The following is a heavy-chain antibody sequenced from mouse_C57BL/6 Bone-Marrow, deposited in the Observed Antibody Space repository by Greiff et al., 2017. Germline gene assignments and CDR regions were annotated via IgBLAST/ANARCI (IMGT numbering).Heavy chain of an antibody. V-gene: IGHV8-8*01. CDR3: ARNYYGDPGAWFAY. CDR2: IWWDDDK. J-gene: IGHJ3*01. CDR1: GFSLSTFGMG. Sequence: QVTLKVCGPGILQPSQTLSLTCSFSGFSLSTFGMGVGWIRQPSGKGLEWLAHIWWDDDKYYNPALKSRLTISKDTSKNQVFLKIANVDTADTATYYCARNYYGDPGAWFAYWGQGTLVTVSA. D-gene: IGHD2-13*01.